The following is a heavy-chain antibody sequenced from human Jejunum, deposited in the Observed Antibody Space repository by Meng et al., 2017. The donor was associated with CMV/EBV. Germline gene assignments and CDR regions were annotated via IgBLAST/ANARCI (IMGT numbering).Heavy chain of an antibody. Sequence: SCAASGFRFSTYWMTWVRQAPGKGLEWVDNIKQDGSEKYYVDSVKGRFTISRGNAKNSLFLQMNSLRAEDTAMYYCARNARGSGYWGQGTLVTVSS. V-gene: IGHV3-7*01. CDR1: GFRFSTYW. CDR2: IKQDGSEK. J-gene: IGHJ4*02. D-gene: IGHD3-10*01. CDR3: ARNARGSGY.